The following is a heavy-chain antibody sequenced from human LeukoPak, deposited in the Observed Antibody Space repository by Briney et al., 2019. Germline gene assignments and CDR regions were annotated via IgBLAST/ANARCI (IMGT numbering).Heavy chain of an antibody. J-gene: IGHJ5*02. V-gene: IGHV3-53*01. CDR2: IYSGGST. D-gene: IGHD4-11*01. CDR1: GFTVSSNY. Sequence: PGGSLRLSCAASGFTVSSNYMSWVRQAPGKGLEWVSVIYSGGSTYYADSVKGRFTISRDNSKNTLYLQMNSLRAEDTAVYYCARGQHYSNYGGWFDPWGQGTLVTVSS. CDR3: ARGQHYSNYGGWFDP.